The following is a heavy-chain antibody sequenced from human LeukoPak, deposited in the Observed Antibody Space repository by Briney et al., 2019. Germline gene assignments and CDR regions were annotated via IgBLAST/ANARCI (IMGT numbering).Heavy chain of an antibody. V-gene: IGHV1-18*01. D-gene: IGHD3-16*01. CDR2: ISAYNGNT. J-gene: IGHJ3*02. CDR3: ARDGRNYYDPGRDAFDI. CDR1: GYTFTSYG. Sequence: ASVKVSCKASGYTFTSYGISWVRQAPGQGLEWMGWISAYNGNTNYAQKLQGGVTMTTDTSTSTAYMELRSLRSDDTAVYYCARDGRNYYDPGRDAFDIWGQGTMVTVSS.